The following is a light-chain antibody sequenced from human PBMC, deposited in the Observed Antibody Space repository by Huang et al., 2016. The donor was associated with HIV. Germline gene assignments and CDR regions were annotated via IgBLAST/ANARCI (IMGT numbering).Light chain of an antibody. V-gene: IGKV3-15*01. CDR3: QQYNNWPGT. J-gene: IGKJ1*01. Sequence: EIVMTQSPATLSVSPGERATLSCRASQSVSSNLAWYQQKPGQAPRLLIYGASTRATGSPARVSGSGSGTEFTLTISSLQSEDFAVYYCQQYNNWPGTFGQGTKVEIK. CDR2: GAS. CDR1: QSVSSN.